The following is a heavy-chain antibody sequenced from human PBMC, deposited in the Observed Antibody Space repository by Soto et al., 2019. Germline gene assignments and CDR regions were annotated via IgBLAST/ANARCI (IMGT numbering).Heavy chain of an antibody. Sequence: TLSLTCTVSGGSISSGDYYWSWIRQPPGKGLEWIGYIYYSGSTYYNPSLKSRVTISVDTSKNQFSLKLSSVTAADTAVYYCARVLTGYRTRYYFDYWGQGTLVTVSS. CDR1: GGSISSGDYY. J-gene: IGHJ4*02. CDR3: ARVLTGYRTRYYFDY. CDR2: IYYSGST. D-gene: IGHD3-9*01. V-gene: IGHV4-30-4*01.